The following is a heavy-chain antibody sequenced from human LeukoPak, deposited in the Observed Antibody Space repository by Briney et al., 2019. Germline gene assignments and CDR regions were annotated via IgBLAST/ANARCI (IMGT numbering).Heavy chain of an antibody. CDR2: IIPILGIA. D-gene: IGHD2-2*03. CDR3: ARGPVDIVVVPADFDYGDYDYFDY. CDR1: GYTFTSYG. Sequence: ASVKVSCKASGYTFTSYGISWVRQAPGQGLEWVGRIIPILGIANYAQKFQGRVTITADKSTSTAYMELSSLRSEDTAVYYCARGPVDIVVVPADFDYGDYDYFDYWGQGTLVTVSS. V-gene: IGHV1-69*04. J-gene: IGHJ4*02.